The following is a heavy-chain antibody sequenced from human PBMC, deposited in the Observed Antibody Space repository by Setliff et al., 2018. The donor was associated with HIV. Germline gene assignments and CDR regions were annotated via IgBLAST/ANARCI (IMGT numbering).Heavy chain of an antibody. V-gene: IGHV4-39*01. CDR2: IRYSGTT. D-gene: IGHD6-13*01. CDR1: GGSVSSKSFY. Sequence: LSLTCTVSGGSVSSKSFYWGWIRQPPGKGLEWIGSIRYSGTTYYNPSLKSRVTISVDTSNNQFSLKLRFVTAADTAVYYCVRGDYRIIAAAGSGWFDPWGQGTLVTVSS. J-gene: IGHJ5*02. CDR3: VRGDYRIIAAAGSGWFDP.